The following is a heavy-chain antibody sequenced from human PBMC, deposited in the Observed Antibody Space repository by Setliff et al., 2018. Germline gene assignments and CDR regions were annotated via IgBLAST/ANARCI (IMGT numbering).Heavy chain of an antibody. V-gene: IGHV1-69*13. CDR1: GGTFSSYV. Sequence: GASVKVSCKASGGTFSSYVISWVREAPGQGLEWMGGIIPMFGTNYAQKFQGRVTITADESTSTAYMELSSLRSEDTAVYYCARGAPGRYCSGGSCSYFDYLGQGILVTVSS. J-gene: IGHJ4*02. CDR3: ARGAPGRYCSGGSCSYFDY. CDR2: IIPMFGT. D-gene: IGHD2-15*01.